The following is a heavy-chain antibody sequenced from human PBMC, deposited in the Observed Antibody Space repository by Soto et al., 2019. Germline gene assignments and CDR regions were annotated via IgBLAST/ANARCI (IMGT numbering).Heavy chain of an antibody. D-gene: IGHD3-22*01. Sequence: GGSLRLSCAASGFTFSSYWMSWVRQAPGKGLEWVANIKQDGSEKYYVDSVKGRFTISRDNAKNSLYLQMNSLRAEDTAVYYCAREGYYYDSSGYYYGYWGQGTMVTVSS. J-gene: IGHJ4*02. CDR1: GFTFSSYW. CDR3: AREGYYYDSSGYYYGY. V-gene: IGHV3-7*05. CDR2: IKQDGSEK.